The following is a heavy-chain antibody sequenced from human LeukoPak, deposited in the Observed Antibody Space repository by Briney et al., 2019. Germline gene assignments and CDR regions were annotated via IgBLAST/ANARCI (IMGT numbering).Heavy chain of an antibody. CDR2: ISYDGSNK. D-gene: IGHD1-26*01. CDR3: AKVHLRIEIYAFDV. J-gene: IGHJ3*01. V-gene: IGHV3-30*18. CDR1: GFTLNRLV. Sequence: GGSLSHSRAPSGFTLNRLVVQCVRPATGKGVEGWGFISYDGSNKDYADSVKGRFTISRDNSKNTMFLQMNSLRVEDTAVYYCAKVHLRIEIYAFDVWGQGTMVTVSS.